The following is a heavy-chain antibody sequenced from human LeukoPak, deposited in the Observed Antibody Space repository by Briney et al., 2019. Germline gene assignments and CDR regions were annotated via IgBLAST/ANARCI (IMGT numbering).Heavy chain of an antibody. CDR3: ARDQLVVSYYMDV. Sequence: PGGSLRLSCAASGFTFSSYSMNWVRQAPGKGLEWVSSISGSSSYIYYADSVKGRFTISRDNARNSLFLQMNSLRAEETAVYYCARDQLVVSYYMDVWGKGTTVTVSS. V-gene: IGHV3-21*01. J-gene: IGHJ6*03. CDR1: GFTFSSYS. D-gene: IGHD6-13*01. CDR2: ISGSSSYI.